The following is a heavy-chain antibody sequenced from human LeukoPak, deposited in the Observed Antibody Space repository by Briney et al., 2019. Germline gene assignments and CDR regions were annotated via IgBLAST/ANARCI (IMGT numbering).Heavy chain of an antibody. D-gene: IGHD2/OR15-2a*01. CDR3: ARERIFSY. CDR2: IKQDGSEK. J-gene: IGHJ4*02. Sequence: GGSLRLSCAASGFTFSSYGMHWVRQAPGKGLEWVANIKQDGSEKYYVDSVKGRFTISRDNAKNSLFLQMNSLRAEDTAVYYCARERIFSYWGQGTLVTVSS. CDR1: GFTFSSYG. V-gene: IGHV3-7*01.